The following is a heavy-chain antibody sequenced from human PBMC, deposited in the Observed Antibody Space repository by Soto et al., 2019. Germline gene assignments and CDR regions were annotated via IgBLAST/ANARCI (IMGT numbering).Heavy chain of an antibody. CDR2: ISSGGTTI. V-gene: IGHV3-11*01. CDR1: GSTFSDYY. J-gene: IGHJ4*02. CDR3: ARAPRGYSHAYDY. Sequence: GSLRLSCAASGSTFSDYYMTWIRQAPGKGLEWVSYISSGGTTIYYADSVKGRFTISRDNAKNSLYLQLNSLRDEDTAVYYCARAPRGYSHAYDYWGQGTLVTVSS. D-gene: IGHD5-18*01.